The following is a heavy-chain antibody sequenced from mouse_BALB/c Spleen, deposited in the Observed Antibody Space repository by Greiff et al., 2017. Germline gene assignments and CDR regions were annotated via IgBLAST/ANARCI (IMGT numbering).Heavy chain of an antibody. CDR1: GYTFTDYY. CDR3: ARWGITTSFDY. V-gene: IGHV1-77*01. J-gene: IGHJ2*01. CDR2: IYPGSGNT. Sequence: QVQLQQSGAELARPGASVKLSCKASGYTFTDYYINWVKQRTGQGLEWIGEIYPGSGNTYYNEKFKGKATLTADKSSSTAYMQLSSLTSEDSAVYFCARWGITTSFDYWGQGTTLTVSS. D-gene: IGHD2-4*01.